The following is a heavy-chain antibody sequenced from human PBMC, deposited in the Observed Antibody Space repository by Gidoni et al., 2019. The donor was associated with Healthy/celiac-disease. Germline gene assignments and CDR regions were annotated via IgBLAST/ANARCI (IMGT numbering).Heavy chain of an antibody. CDR3: ARDEGEADSSGPWGNYYFDY. Sequence: QVQLVESGGGVVQPGRSLRLSCAASGFTFSSYAMNWVRQAPGKGLGWVAVISYDGSNKYYADSVKGRFTISRDNSKNTLYLQMNSLRAEDTAVYYCARDEGEADSSGPWGNYYFDYWGQGTLVTVSS. V-gene: IGHV3-30*04. D-gene: IGHD3-22*01. J-gene: IGHJ4*02. CDR2: ISYDGSNK. CDR1: GFTFSSYA.